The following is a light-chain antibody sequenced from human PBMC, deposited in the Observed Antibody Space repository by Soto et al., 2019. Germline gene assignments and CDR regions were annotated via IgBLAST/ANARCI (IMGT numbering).Light chain of an antibody. V-gene: IGKV3-11*01. CDR3: QQYRSAPIT. J-gene: IGKJ5*01. CDR1: QSVSSY. CDR2: DAS. Sequence: EIVLTQSPATLSLSKGERATLSCRASQSVSSYLAWYQQKPGQAPKLLIYDASNRATGIPARFSGSGSETDFSITITRLEPVDFGVYFCQQYRSAPITFGQGTRLEIK.